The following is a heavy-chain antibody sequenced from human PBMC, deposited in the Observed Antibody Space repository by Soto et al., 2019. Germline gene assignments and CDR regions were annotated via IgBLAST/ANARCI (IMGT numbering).Heavy chain of an antibody. CDR3: ASSHRGSSRENWFDP. CDR2: IYYSGST. D-gene: IGHD2-15*01. Sequence: HVQLQESGPGLVKPSQTLSLTCTVSGVSISSGGYYWGWILQHPGKCLEWIGYIYYSGSTYYNPYLKSRVTISVDTSKNQFSLKLSSVTAADTAVYYCASSHRGSSRENWFDPWGQGTLVTVSS. J-gene: IGHJ5*02. CDR1: GVSISSGGYY. V-gene: IGHV4-31*03.